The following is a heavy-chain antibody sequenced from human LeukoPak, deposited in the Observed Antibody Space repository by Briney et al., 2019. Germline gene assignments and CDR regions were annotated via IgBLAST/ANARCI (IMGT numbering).Heavy chain of an antibody. D-gene: IGHD1-26*01. Sequence: SETLSLTCSVSGGSMTSHYWSWIRQPPWKGLEWIAYVFYSGDTNYNPSLKSRVTISVDTSKNQFSLKLDSVTAADTAVYFCARQPYMLGAYYFDFWGQGTLVTVSS. V-gene: IGHV4-59*08. CDR3: ARQPYMLGAYYFDF. J-gene: IGHJ4*02. CDR2: VFYSGDT. CDR1: GGSMTSHY.